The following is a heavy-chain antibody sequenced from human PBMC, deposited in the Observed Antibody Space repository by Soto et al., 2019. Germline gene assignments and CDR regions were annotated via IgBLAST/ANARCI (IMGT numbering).Heavy chain of an antibody. CDR1: GYTFTGYY. V-gene: IGHV1-2*04. CDR2: INPNSGGT. D-gene: IGHD3-3*01. Sequence: ASVKVSCKASGYTFTGYYMHWVRQAPGQGLEWMGWINPNSGGTNYAQKFQGWVTMTRDTSISTAYMELSRLRSDDTAVYYCARDGPLGFWSGHRGYFDYWGQGTLVTVSS. J-gene: IGHJ4*02. CDR3: ARDGPLGFWSGHRGYFDY.